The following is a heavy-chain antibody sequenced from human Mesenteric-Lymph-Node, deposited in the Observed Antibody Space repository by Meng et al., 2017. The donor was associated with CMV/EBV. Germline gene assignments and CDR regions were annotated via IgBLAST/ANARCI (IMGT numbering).Heavy chain of an antibody. CDR1: GDSVSSSSAA. CDR3: SRDDNSGYYSLDY. D-gene: IGHD3-22*01. Sequence: SETLSLTCAISGDSVSSSSAAWNWLRQSPSRGLEWLVRTYYRSKWYTDYAVSVKSRITISPDISKNQFSLQLNSVTPEDAAVYYCSRDDNSGYYSLDYWGQGTLVTVSS. CDR2: TYYRSKWYT. V-gene: IGHV6-1*01. J-gene: IGHJ4*02.